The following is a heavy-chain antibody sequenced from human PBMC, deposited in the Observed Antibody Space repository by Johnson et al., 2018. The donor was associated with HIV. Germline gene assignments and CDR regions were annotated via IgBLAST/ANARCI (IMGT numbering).Heavy chain of an antibody. D-gene: IGHD3-16*01. Sequence: VQLVESGGGLVKPGGSLRLSCAASGFTFSDYYMSWVRQAPGKGLEWVSVIYTGGSTYYADSVKGRFTISRDNSKNTLYLQMNSLRVEDTAVYYCAREQDLWGFDAFDIWGQGTMITVSS. J-gene: IGHJ3*02. CDR1: GFTFSDYY. CDR2: IYTGGST. CDR3: AREQDLWGFDAFDI. V-gene: IGHV3-66*02.